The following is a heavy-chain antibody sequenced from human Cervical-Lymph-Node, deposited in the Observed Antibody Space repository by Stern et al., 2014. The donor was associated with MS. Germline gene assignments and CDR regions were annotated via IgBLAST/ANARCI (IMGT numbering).Heavy chain of an antibody. CDR3: ARDKMHAFDY. CDR1: GYTFTTYG. CDR2: ISADSGNT. J-gene: IGHJ4*02. Sequence: QVQLVQSGTEVKKPWASVLVSCKASGYTFTTYGINWVRQAPGQGLEWMGWISADSGNTKYAQNFQDRVTMTRDTTTGTAYMEVRSLRSEDTAVYYCARDKMHAFDYWGQGTQVTVPS. V-gene: IGHV1-18*01. D-gene: IGHD2-8*01.